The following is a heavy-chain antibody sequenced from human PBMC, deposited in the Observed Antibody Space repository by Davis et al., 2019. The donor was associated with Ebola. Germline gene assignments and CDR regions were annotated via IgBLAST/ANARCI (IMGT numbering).Heavy chain of an antibody. J-gene: IGHJ4*02. D-gene: IGHD3-22*01. Sequence: GSLRLSCAVYGGSFSGYYWSWIRQPPGKGLEWIGEINHSGSTNYNPSLKSRVTISVDTSTNQFSLKLSSVTAADTAVYYCARYYYDSSGYSSYWGQGTLVTVSS. CDR2: INHSGST. CDR3: ARYYYDSSGYSSY. CDR1: GGSFSGYY. V-gene: IGHV4-34*01.